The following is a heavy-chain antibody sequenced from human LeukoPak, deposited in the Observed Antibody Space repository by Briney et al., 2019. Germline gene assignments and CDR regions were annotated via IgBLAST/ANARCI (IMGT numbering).Heavy chain of an antibody. V-gene: IGHV4-34*01. J-gene: IGHJ5*02. CDR2: INHSGST. CDR1: GGSFRGYY. Sequence: SETLSLTCAVYGGSFRGYYWSWLRQPPGKGLEWLGEINHSGSTNYNPSLKSRVTIAVDTSKNQFSLKLSSVTAADTAVYYCARGYRSIAAVRVNNWFDPWGQGTLVTVSA. D-gene: IGHD6-13*01. CDR3: ARGYRSIAAVRVNNWFDP.